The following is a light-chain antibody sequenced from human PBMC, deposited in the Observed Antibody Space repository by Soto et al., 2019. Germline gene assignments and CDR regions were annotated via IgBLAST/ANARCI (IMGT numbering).Light chain of an antibody. Sequence: DIQLTQSPSFLSASVGDRVTITCRASQDISSYLAWYQQIPGKAPKLLIYAASTLQSGVPSRFSGSGSGTEFILTISSLQPEDFATYYCQELNTYPWTFGQGTKVEIK. CDR3: QELNTYPWT. J-gene: IGKJ1*01. CDR1: QDISSY. V-gene: IGKV1-9*01. CDR2: AAS.